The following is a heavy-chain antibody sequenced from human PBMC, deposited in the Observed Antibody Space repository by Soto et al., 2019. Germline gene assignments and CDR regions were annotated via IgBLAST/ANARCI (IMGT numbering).Heavy chain of an antibody. J-gene: IGHJ4*02. CDR3: AKDHHKDGSSWLDY. CDR2: ISYDGSNK. V-gene: IGHV3-30*18. D-gene: IGHD6-13*01. CDR1: GFTFSSYG. Sequence: QVQLVESGGGVVQPGRSLRLSCAASGFTFSSYGMHWVRQAPGKGLEWVAVISYDGSNKYYADSVKGRLTISRDNSKNTLYLQMNSLSAEDTAVYYCAKDHHKDGSSWLDYWGQGTLVTVSS.